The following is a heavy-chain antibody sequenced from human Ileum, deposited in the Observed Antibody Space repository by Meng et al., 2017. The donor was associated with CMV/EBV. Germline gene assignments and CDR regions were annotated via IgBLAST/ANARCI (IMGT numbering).Heavy chain of an antibody. CDR3: AHQGQEWQLLS. Sequence: FADAWMNWVRQAPGKGLERVARIKSRAGGGTADYTAPVKGRFSISRDDSTNTVYLLMNSLKSEDTAVYYCAHQGQEWQLLSWGQGTLVTVSS. V-gene: IGHV3-15*07. D-gene: IGHD1-26*01. CDR1: FADAW. CDR2: IKSRAGGGTA. J-gene: IGHJ5*02.